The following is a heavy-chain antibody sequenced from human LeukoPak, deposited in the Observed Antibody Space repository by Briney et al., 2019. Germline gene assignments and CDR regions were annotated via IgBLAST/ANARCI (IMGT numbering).Heavy chain of an antibody. CDR3: ARDSTFNYDSSGYHLDY. D-gene: IGHD3-22*01. CDR1: GYTFTSYG. J-gene: IGHJ4*02. Sequence: RASVKVSCKASGYTFTSYGISWVRQAPGQGLEWMGWISAYNGNTNYAQKLQGRVTMTTDTSTSTAYMELRSLRSDDTAVYYCARDSTFNYDSSGYHLDYWGQGTLVTVSS. CDR2: ISAYNGNT. V-gene: IGHV1-18*01.